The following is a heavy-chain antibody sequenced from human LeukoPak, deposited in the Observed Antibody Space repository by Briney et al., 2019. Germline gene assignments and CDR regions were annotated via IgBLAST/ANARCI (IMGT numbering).Heavy chain of an antibody. J-gene: IGHJ4*02. CDR3: ARDRAYSGSYYHDY. CDR1: GFSVSSNY. V-gene: IGHV3-53*01. Sequence: GGSLRLSCAASGFSVSSNYMSWVRQAPGKGLEWVSIIYSGGSTYYADSVKGRFTISRDNSMNTPYLQMNSLRAEDTAVYYCARDRAYSGSYYHDYWGQGTLVTVSS. D-gene: IGHD1-26*01. CDR2: IYSGGST.